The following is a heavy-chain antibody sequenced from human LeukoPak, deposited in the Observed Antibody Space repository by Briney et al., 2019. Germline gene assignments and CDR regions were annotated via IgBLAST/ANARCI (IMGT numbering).Heavy chain of an antibody. J-gene: IGHJ6*02. CDR2: IKQDGSEK. D-gene: IGHD3-16*01. Sequence: QAGGSLRLSCAASGFTFSSYWMSWVRQAPGKGLEWVANIKQDGSEKYYVDSVKGRFTISRDNAKNSLHLQMNSQRAEDTAVYYCASRRGGIHYGMDVWGQGTTVTVSS. V-gene: IGHV3-7*01. CDR1: GFTFSSYW. CDR3: ASRRGGIHYGMDV.